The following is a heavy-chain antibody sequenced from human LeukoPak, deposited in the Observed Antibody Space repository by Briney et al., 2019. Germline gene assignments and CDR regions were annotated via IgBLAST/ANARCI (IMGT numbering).Heavy chain of an antibody. V-gene: IGHV3-7*01. CDR3: AITVTIQDPGVDY. D-gene: IGHD4-17*01. Sequence: QAGGSLRLSCGASGFTFSSYWMSWVRQAPGKGLEWVANIKKEGSEKYYVDSVKGRFTISRDNAKNSLYLQMNSLRAEDTAVYYCAITVTIQDPGVDYWGQGTLVTVSS. J-gene: IGHJ4*02. CDR1: GFTFSSYW. CDR2: IKKEGSEK.